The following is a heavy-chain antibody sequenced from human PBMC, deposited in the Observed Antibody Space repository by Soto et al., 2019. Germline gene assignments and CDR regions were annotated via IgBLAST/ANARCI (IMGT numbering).Heavy chain of an antibody. D-gene: IGHD2-2*01. CDR1: GFTFSSYW. CDR3: ARVLPAAMYYYYYYMDV. J-gene: IGHJ6*03. Sequence: GGSLRLSCAASGFTFSSYWMSWVRQAPGKGLEWVANIKQDGSEKYYVDSVKGRFTISRDNAKNSLYLQMNSLRAEDTAVYYCARVLPAAMYYYYYYMDVWGKGTTVTVSS. CDR2: IKQDGSEK. V-gene: IGHV3-7*01.